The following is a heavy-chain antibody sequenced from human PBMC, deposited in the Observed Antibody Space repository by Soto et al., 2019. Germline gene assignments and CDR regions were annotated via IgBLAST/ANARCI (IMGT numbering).Heavy chain of an antibody. CDR3: ASYAAAGLNDY. CDR2: ISAYNGNT. J-gene: IGHJ4*02. D-gene: IGHD6-13*01. V-gene: IGHV1-18*01. Sequence: QVQLVQSGAEVKKPGASVKVSCKASGYTFTSYGISWVRQAPGQGLEWMGWISAYNGNTKYVQKFQGRVTMTTDTSTSTADMELRRLRSDDTAVYYCASYAAAGLNDYWGQGTLGTVSS. CDR1: GYTFTSYG.